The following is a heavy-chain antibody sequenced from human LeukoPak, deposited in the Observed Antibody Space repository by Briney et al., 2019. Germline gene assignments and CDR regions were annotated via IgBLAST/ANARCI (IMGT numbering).Heavy chain of an antibody. J-gene: IGHJ4*02. CDR2: IRYDGSNK. CDR1: LFTFSRYG. D-gene: IGHD3-10*01. CDR3: AKGAKRYDTYGRFDY. V-gene: IGHV3-30*02. Sequence: GGSLRLSCVASLFTFSRYGMHWVRQAPGKGLEWVAFIRYDGSNKYYADSVKGRFTISRDNFKKRLFLQINSLRAEDTAVYYCAKGAKRYDTYGRFDYWGQGTLVTVSS.